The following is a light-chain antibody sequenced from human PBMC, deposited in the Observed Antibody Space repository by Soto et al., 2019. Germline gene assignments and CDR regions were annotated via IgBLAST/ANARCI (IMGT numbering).Light chain of an antibody. CDR1: QPVSRN. CDR2: GAT. V-gene: IGKV3-15*01. CDR3: QQYNNWPYT. J-gene: IGKJ2*01. Sequence: EIVMTQSPATLSVSPGERVTLSCRASQPVSRNFAWYRQKPGQAPTLVIYGATTRATGIPARFSGSGSGTEVTLTISNLLSEDFAVYYCQQYNNWPYTFGQGTKFEIK.